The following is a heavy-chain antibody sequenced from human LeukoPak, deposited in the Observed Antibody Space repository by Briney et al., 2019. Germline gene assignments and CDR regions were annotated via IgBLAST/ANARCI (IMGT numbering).Heavy chain of an antibody. CDR2: INHSGST. CDR3: ARGASWCVMRPFDY. Sequence: SETLSLTCAVYGGSFSGYYWSWIRQPPGKGLEWIGEINHSGSTNYNPSLKSRVTISVDTSKNQFSLKLSSVTAADTAVYYCARGASWCVMRPFDYWGQGTLVTVSS. D-gene: IGHD6-13*01. J-gene: IGHJ4*02. CDR1: GGSFSGYY. V-gene: IGHV4-34*01.